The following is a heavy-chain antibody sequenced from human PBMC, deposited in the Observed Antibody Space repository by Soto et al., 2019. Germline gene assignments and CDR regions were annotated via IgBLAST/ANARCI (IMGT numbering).Heavy chain of an antibody. CDR1: GGSISSSSYY. CDR3: AGRITMIVVVINDAFDI. Sequence: SETLSLTCTVSGGSISSSSYYWGWIRQPPGKGLEWIGSIYYSGSTYYNPSLKSRVTISVDTSKNQFSLKLSSVTAADTAVYYCAGRITMIVVVINDAFDIWGQGTMVTVSS. CDR2: IYYSGST. J-gene: IGHJ3*02. V-gene: IGHV4-39*01. D-gene: IGHD3-22*01.